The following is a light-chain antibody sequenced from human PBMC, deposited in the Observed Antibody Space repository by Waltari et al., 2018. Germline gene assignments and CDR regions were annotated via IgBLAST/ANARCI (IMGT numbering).Light chain of an antibody. CDR2: YAD. J-gene: IGKJ1*01. Sequence: DIQMSQSPSSLSASVGDRVTITSRASQDISSYLYWYQQKPETAPKVLIYYADILESGVPSRFSGSGSGTEFTLTISSLQPEDFATYYCQQGNSYPWTFGQGTKVEIK. CDR1: QDISSY. V-gene: IGKV1-9*01. CDR3: QQGNSYPWT.